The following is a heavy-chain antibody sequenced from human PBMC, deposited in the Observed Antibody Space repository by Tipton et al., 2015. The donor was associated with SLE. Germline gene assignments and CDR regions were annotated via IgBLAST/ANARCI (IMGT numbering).Heavy chain of an antibody. D-gene: IGHD6-13*01. J-gene: IGHJ3*02. CDR2: IYYSGST. CDR3: ARGDSSTGDI. CDR1: GGSISSHY. V-gene: IGHV4-59*11. Sequence: TLSLTCTVSGGSISSHYWSWIRQPPGKGLEWIGDIYYSGSTNYNPSLKSRVTISVDTSKNQFSLKLSSVTAADTAVYYCARGDSSTGDIWGQGTMVTVSS.